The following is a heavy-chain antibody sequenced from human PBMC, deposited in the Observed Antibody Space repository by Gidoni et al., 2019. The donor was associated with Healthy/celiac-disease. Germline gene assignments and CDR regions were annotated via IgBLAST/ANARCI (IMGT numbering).Heavy chain of an antibody. CDR1: GGTFSRYA. J-gene: IGHJ6*02. V-gene: IGHV1-69*04. Sequence: VQLVQSGAEVKKPGSSVQVSCKASGGTFSRYAISWVRQAPGQGIEWTGRVIPLFSIEKYAQTLQGRVAITADKTTSTAWMGLNGLRSEDTAVYYCAREVYGGNLDYYGMDVWGQGTTVTVSS. CDR2: VIPLFSIE. D-gene: IGHD4-17*01. CDR3: AREVYGGNLDYYGMDV.